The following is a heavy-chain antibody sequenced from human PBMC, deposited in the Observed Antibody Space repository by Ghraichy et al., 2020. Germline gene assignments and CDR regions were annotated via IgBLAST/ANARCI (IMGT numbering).Heavy chain of an antibody. V-gene: IGHV3-21*01. Sequence: GGSLRLSCAASGFTFSEYNMNWVRQAPGKGLQWVSSISTTSAYIFYADSVKGRFTISRDNAKNSLSLQMSSLRVEDTAVYYCATNGLVGATTNFDYWGQGTLVTVSS. CDR3: ATNGLVGATTNFDY. D-gene: IGHD1-26*01. CDR2: ISTTSAYI. J-gene: IGHJ4*02. CDR1: GFTFSEYN.